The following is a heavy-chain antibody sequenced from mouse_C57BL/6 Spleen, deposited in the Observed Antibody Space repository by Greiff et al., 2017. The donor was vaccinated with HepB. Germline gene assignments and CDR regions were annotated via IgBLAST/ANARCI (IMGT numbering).Heavy chain of an antibody. V-gene: IGHV1-62-2*01. Sequence: LVKPGASVKLSCKASGYTFTEYTIHWVKQRSGQGLEWIGWFYPGSGSIKYNEKFKDKATLTADKSSSTVYMELSRLTSEDSAVYFCARHEEGWYPNGLYAMDYWGQGTSVTVSS. CDR2: FYPGSGSI. CDR3: ARHEEGWYPNGLYAMDY. D-gene: IGHD2-1*01. CDR1: GYTFTEYT. J-gene: IGHJ4*01.